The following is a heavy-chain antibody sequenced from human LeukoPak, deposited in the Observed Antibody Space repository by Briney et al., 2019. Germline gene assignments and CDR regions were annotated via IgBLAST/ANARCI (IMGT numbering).Heavy chain of an antibody. J-gene: IGHJ6*02. D-gene: IGHD5/OR15-5a*01. V-gene: IGHV3-13*01. Sequence: PGGSLRLSCAASGFTFGSYDMHWVRQATGKGLEWVSAIGTAGDTYYPGSVKGRFTISRENAKNSLYLQMNSLRAGDTAVYYCARLVPSTGMDVWGQGTTVTVSS. CDR3: ARLVPSTGMDV. CDR1: GFTFGSYD. CDR2: IGTAGDT.